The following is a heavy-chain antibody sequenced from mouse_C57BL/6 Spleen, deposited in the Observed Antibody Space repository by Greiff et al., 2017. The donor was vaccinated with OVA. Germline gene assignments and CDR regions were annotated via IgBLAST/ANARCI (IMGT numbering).Heavy chain of an antibody. J-gene: IGHJ4*01. CDR2: ISRGSSTT. Sequence: EVHLVESGGGLVKPGGSLKLSCAASGFTFSDYRMHWVRQAPEKGLEWVAYISRGSSTTYYADTVKGRFTFSRDNAKNTLYLQMTSLRSEDTAVYFCARTTYYSKGMDYWGQGTSVTVSS. V-gene: IGHV5-17*01. CDR1: GFTFSDYR. CDR3: ARTTYYSKGMDY. D-gene: IGHD2-5*01.